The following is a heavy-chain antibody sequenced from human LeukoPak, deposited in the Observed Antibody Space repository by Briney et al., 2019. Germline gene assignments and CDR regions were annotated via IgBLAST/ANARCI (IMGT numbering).Heavy chain of an antibody. CDR3: ARDRDYYDSSGYYGY. Sequence: SVKVSCKASGGTFSSYAISWVRQAPGQGLEWMGRIIPIFGTANYAQKFQGRVTITTDESTSTAYMELSSLRSEDTAVYYCARDRDYYDSSGYYGYWGQGTLVTVSS. D-gene: IGHD3-22*01. CDR1: GGTFSSYA. V-gene: IGHV1-69*05. J-gene: IGHJ4*02. CDR2: IIPIFGTA.